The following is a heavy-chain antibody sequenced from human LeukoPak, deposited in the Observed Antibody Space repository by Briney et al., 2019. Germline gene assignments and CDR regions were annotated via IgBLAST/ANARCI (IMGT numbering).Heavy chain of an antibody. CDR1: GYPFRNYW. CDR2: IYPGDSDT. V-gene: IGHV5-51*01. J-gene: IGHJ4*02. Sequence: GESLKTSLQVSGYPFRNYWIAWVRRMPGKGLEWMGIIYPGDSDTRYSPSFQGQVTISADKSITTAYMQWRSLKASDTAIYYCATGGGVAERPDFFDYWGQGTLVTVSS. CDR3: ATGGGVAERPDFFDY. D-gene: IGHD3-16*01.